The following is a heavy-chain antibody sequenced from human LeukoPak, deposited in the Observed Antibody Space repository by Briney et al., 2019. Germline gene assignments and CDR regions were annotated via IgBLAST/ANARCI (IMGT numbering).Heavy chain of an antibody. D-gene: IGHD3-22*01. CDR3: ARDHVAPGLLFDY. CDR1: GFSFSSHW. V-gene: IGHV3-7*01. Sequence: GGSLRLSCAASGFSFSSHWMIWVRQAPEKGREWVACINQDGSEKYFLDSVKGRFTISRDNAGNSLYLQMSSLRAEDTAVYYCARDHVAPGLLFDYWGQGTLVTVSS. CDR2: INQDGSEK. J-gene: IGHJ4*02.